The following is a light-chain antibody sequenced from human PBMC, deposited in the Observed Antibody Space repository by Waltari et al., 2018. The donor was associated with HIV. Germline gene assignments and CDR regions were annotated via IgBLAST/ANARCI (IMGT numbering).Light chain of an antibody. CDR3: YSAADNDLRV. CDR2: KDS. J-gene: IGLJ3*02. V-gene: IGLV3-27*01. Sequence: SYELTQPSSVSVSPGQTARITCSGDVLAKKYARWFQQKPGQAPGLVIYKDSERPSGIPERISGSSSGTTVTLTISGAQVEDEAHYYCYSAADNDLRVFGGGTNLTVL. CDR1: VLAKKY.